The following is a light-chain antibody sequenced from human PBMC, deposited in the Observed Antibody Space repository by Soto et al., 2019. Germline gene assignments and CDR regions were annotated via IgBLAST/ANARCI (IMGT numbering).Light chain of an antibody. Sequence: QSALTQPASVSGSPGQSITISCTGTSSDVGSYNLVSWYQQHPGKAPKVMIYEDSKRPSGVSNRFSGSKSGNTVSLTISGLRAEDEADYYCCSYAGSSTYVVFGGGTQLTVL. CDR1: SSDVGSYNL. CDR3: CSYAGSSTYVV. J-gene: IGLJ2*01. V-gene: IGLV2-23*01. CDR2: EDS.